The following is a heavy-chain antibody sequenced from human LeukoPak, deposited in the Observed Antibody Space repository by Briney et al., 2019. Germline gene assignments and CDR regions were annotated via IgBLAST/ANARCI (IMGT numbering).Heavy chain of an antibody. CDR1: GGTFSSYA. J-gene: IGHJ5*02. CDR3: ARGGVTATRGDNWFDP. CDR2: IIPILGIA. V-gene: IGHV1-69*04. Sequence: GASVKVSCKASGGTFSSYAISWVRQAPGQGLEWMGRIIPILGIANYAQKFQGRVTITADKSTSTAYMELSSLRSEDTAVYYCARGGVTATRGDNWFDPWGQGTLVTVSS. D-gene: IGHD2-21*02.